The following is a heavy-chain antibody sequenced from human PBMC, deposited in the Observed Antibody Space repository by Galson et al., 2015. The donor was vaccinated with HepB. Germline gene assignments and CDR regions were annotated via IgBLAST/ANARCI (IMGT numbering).Heavy chain of an antibody. CDR3: ARVGGAYYYDISGALLDF. Sequence: SLRLSCAASGFTLDTYDMTWVRQAPGKGLDWVSSISGNDGRTYYADSVKGRFTISRDVPKNTLSLQMHSLRADDTAVYYCARVGGAYYYDISGALLDFWGQGTLVSGSA. CDR2: ISGNDGRT. J-gene: IGHJ4*02. D-gene: IGHD3-22*01. CDR1: GFTLDTYD. V-gene: IGHV3-23*01.